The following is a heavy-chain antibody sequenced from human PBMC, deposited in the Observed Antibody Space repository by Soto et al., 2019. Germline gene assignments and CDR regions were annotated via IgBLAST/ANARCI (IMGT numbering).Heavy chain of an antibody. CDR3: ARVGYGSDY. Sequence: QVRLQESGPGLVKPSETLSLTCTVSGGSISSYYWSWIRQPPGKGLEWIGYIQYSGSTYYNPSLQSRLIMSVDTSKNQFSLKVSSVAAADTAVYYCARVGYGSDYWGQGSLVTVSS. D-gene: IGHD1-1*01. V-gene: IGHV4-59*01. J-gene: IGHJ4*02. CDR2: IQYSGST. CDR1: GGSISSYY.